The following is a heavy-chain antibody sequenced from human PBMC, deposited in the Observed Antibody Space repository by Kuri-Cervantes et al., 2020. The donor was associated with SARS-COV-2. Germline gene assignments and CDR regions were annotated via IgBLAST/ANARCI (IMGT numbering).Heavy chain of an antibody. V-gene: IGHV3-23*01. CDR1: GFTFSIYG. CDR3: AKGRTTVTTLHDAFDI. Sequence: GESLKISCAASGFTFSIYGMSWVRQAPGKSLEWVSGISGSEYTYYADSVKGRFTISRDNPKNTLDLQMNNLRAEDTAIYYCAKGRTTVTTLHDAFDIWGQGTMVTDSS. CDR2: ISGSEYT. D-gene: IGHD4-17*01. J-gene: IGHJ3*02.